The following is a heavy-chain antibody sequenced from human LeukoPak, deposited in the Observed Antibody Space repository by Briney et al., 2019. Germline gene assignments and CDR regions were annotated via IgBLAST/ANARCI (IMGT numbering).Heavy chain of an antibody. D-gene: IGHD4-17*01. J-gene: IGHJ6*03. Sequence: GESLKISCKGSGYIFTNYWIGWVRQMPAKGLEWMGIIYPGDSDTRYSPSFLGQVTISAGKSISTAYLQWSSLKASDTAIYYCARHHMTSVTTAPFYYIDVWGTGATVTVSS. CDR3: ARHHMTSVTTAPFYYIDV. V-gene: IGHV5-51*01. CDR1: GYIFTNYW. CDR2: IYPGDSDT.